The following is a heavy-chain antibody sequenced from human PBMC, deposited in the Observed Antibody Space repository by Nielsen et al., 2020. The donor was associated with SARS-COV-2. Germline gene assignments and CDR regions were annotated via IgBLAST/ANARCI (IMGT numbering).Heavy chain of an antibody. CDR3: AKDLLGQLYFQH. CDR1: GFTFSSYA. Sequence: GGSLRLSCAASGFTFSSYAMSWVRQAPGKGLEWVPAISGSGGSTYYADSVKGRFTIPRDNSKNTLYLQMNSLRAEDTAVYYCAKDLLGQLYFQHWGQGALVTVYS. V-gene: IGHV3-23*01. J-gene: IGHJ1*01. D-gene: IGHD6-13*01. CDR2: ISGSGGST.